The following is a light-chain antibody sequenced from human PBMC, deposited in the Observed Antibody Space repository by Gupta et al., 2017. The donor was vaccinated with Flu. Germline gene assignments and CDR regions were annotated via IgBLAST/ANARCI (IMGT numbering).Light chain of an antibody. Sequence: DIVMTQSPDSLAVSLGERATINCKSSRSVLYTSNNKNYLAWLQQKPGQPPKVVIYWASTRESGVPDRSSGSGSGTDFTLTISGLQAEDVAVYYCQQYFTSPWTFGQGTKVEIK. CDR2: WAS. V-gene: IGKV4-1*01. CDR3: QQYFTSPWT. CDR1: RSVLYTSNNKNY. J-gene: IGKJ1*01.